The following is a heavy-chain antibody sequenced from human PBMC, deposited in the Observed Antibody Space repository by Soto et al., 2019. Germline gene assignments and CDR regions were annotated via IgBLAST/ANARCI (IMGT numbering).Heavy chain of an antibody. J-gene: IGHJ5*02. Sequence: SETLSRTWTVSGGSISSYRWSWIRQPAGKGLEWIGRLNSYGNTHYNPSLKSRVTVSVDTSRNQFFLTLRSVTAADSAVYHCGRESGETWDYEASWGQGTPVTVSS. CDR2: LNSYGNT. CDR1: GGSISSYR. D-gene: IGHD1-7*01. V-gene: IGHV4-4*07. CDR3: GRESGETWDYEAS.